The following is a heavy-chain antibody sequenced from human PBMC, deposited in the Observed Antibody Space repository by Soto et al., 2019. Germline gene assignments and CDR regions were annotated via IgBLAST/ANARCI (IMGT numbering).Heavy chain of an antibody. D-gene: IGHD2-15*01. V-gene: IGHV4-59*01. Sequence: TLSLTCTVSGGSISSYYWSWIRQPPGKGLEWIGYIYYSGSTNYNPSLKSRVTISVDTSKNQFSLKLSSVTAADTAVYYCASGGSCYSRYCYFDYWCKGTLVTVSS. J-gene: IGHJ4*02. CDR2: IYYSGST. CDR3: ASGGSCYSRYCYFDY. CDR1: GGSISSYY.